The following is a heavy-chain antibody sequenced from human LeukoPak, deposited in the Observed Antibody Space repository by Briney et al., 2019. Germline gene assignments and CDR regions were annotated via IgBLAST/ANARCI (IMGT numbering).Heavy chain of an antibody. CDR3: ARDSSSWYLGIDY. CDR2: ISSSSSYI. Sequence: GGSLRLSCAASGFTFSSYSMNWVRQAPGKGLEWVSSISSSSSYIYYADSVKGRFTISRDNAKNSLYLQMNSLRAEDTAVYYCARDSSSWYLGIDYWGQGTLVTVFS. CDR1: GFTFSSYS. J-gene: IGHJ4*02. V-gene: IGHV3-21*01. D-gene: IGHD6-13*01.